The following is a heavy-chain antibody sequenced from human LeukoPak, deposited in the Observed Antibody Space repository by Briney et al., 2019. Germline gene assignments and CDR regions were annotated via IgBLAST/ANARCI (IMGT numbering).Heavy chain of an antibody. CDR3: ARDYSNSNWFDP. J-gene: IGHJ5*02. V-gene: IGHV3-74*01. CDR2: INSDGIGT. CDR1: GFTFSRYW. Sequence: PGGSLRLSCAASGFTFSRYWMHWVRQAPGKGLVWVSRINSDGIGTSYADSVKGRFTISRDNAKNTLYLQMNSLRAEDTAVYYCARDYSNSNWFDPWGQGTLVTVSS. D-gene: IGHD4-11*01.